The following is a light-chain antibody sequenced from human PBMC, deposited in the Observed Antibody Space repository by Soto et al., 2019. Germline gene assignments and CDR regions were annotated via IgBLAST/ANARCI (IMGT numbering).Light chain of an antibody. CDR1: QSISSY. Sequence: DRPMTQSPSSLSASVGARVTITCRASQSISSYLNWYQQKPGKAPKVLIYAASNLQSGVPSRFSGSGSGTDFTLTISSLQPEDFATYYCQQSYSTPITFGQGTRLEIK. CDR2: AAS. CDR3: QQSYSTPIT. V-gene: IGKV1-39*01. J-gene: IGKJ5*01.